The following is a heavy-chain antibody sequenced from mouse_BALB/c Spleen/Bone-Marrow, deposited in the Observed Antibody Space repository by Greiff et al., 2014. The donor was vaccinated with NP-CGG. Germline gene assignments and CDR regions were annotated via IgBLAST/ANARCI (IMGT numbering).Heavy chain of an antibody. D-gene: IGHD2-1*01. V-gene: IGHV1-19*01. CDR2: VNPYNGGT. Sequence: VQLQQSGPELVKPGASVKMSCKASGYTFTDYYMDWVKQSHGESFEWIGRVNPYNGGTSYNQKFKGKATFTVDKSSSTAYMELNSLTSEDSAVYYCAGGIYYGNYFDYWGQGTTLTVSS. CDR3: AGGIYYGNYFDY. CDR1: GYTFTDYY. J-gene: IGHJ2*01.